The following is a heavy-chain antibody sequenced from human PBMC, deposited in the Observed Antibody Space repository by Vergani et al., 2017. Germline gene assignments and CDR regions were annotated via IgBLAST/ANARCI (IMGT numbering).Heavy chain of an antibody. V-gene: IGHV3-49*04. D-gene: IGHD6-13*01. CDR1: GFTFGDYS. J-gene: IGHJ4*02. CDR2: IRSKAYGGTT. CDR3: TRDLYSSSCYPRELDY. Sequence: EVQLVESGGGLVQPGRSLRLSCTASGFTFGDYSMSWVRQAPGTGLEWVGFIRSKAYGGTTEYAASVKGRFTISRDDSKSMASLQMNSLKTEDTAVYYCTRDLYSSSCYPRELDYGGQGTLVTVSS.